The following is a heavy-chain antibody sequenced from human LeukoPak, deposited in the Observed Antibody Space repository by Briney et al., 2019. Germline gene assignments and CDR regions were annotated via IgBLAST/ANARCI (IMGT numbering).Heavy chain of an antibody. D-gene: IGHD3-22*01. J-gene: IGHJ4*02. V-gene: IGHV3-30-3*01. Sequence: GRSLRLSCAASGFTFSSYAMHWVRQAPGQGLEWVAVISYDGSNKYYADSVKGRFTISRDNSKNTLYLQMNSLRAEDTAVYYCARVNFYYYDSSGYYDYWGQGTLVTVSS. CDR3: ARVNFYYYDSSGYYDY. CDR1: GFTFSSYA. CDR2: ISYDGSNK.